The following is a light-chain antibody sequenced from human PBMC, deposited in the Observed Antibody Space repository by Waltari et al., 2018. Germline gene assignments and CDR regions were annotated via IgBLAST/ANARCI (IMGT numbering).Light chain of an antibody. J-gene: IGKJ1*01. Sequence: EIVMTPSPATLSVSPGERVTLSCRASQSVSSNLAWYQQKPGQPPRLLIYAASTRATGIPARFSGSGSGTEFTLTISSLQSEDFAVYYCQHYNNWPPWTFGQGTKVEIK. CDR3: QHYNNWPPWT. CDR2: AAS. CDR1: QSVSSN. V-gene: IGKV3-15*01.